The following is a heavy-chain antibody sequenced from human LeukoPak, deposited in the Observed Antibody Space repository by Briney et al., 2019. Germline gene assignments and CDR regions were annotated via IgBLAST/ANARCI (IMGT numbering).Heavy chain of an antibody. CDR1: GYTFTSYG. V-gene: IGHV1-18*01. J-gene: IGHJ3*02. CDR3: ALSCSSTSCYGPIDAFDI. D-gene: IGHD2-2*01. CDR2: ISAQNGNT. Sequence: ASVKVSCKASGYTFTSYGISWVRQAPGQGLEWMGWISAQNGNTNYAQKLQGRVTMTTDTSTSTAYMELRSLRSDDTAVYYCALSCSSTSCYGPIDAFDIWGQGTMVTVSS.